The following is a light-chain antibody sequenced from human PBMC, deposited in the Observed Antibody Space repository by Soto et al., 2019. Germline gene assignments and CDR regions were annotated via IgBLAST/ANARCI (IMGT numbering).Light chain of an antibody. CDR2: DAS. CDR1: QDISNY. Sequence: DVKMSQSPSSLSASVGDRVTITCQASQDISNYLNWYQQKLGKAPKLLIYDASNLETGVPSRFSGSGSGTDFTLTISSLQPEDMATYYCQQYNHLITFGQGTRLEIK. J-gene: IGKJ5*01. CDR3: QQYNHLIT. V-gene: IGKV1-33*01.